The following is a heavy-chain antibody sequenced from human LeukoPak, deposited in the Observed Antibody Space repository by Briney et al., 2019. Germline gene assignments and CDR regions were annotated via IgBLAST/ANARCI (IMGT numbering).Heavy chain of an antibody. CDR3: ARDEPAAAGSFDY. D-gene: IGHD6-13*01. Sequence: GGSLRLSCAASGFTFNSYWMTWVRQAPGKGLEWVAVIWYDGSNEYYADSVKGQFTISRGNSKNTLYLQMNSLRAEDTAVYYCARDEPAAAGSFDYWGQGTLVTVSS. CDR1: GFTFNSYW. J-gene: IGHJ4*02. V-gene: IGHV3-33*08. CDR2: IWYDGSNE.